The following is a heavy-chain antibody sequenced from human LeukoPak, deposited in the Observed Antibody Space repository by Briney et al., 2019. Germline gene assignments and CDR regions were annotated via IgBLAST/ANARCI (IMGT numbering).Heavy chain of an antibody. CDR2: ISGTADSK. V-gene: IGHV3-23*01. D-gene: IGHD3-16*01. CDR3: AKADATIGGAFDT. J-gene: IGHJ3*02. CDR1: RFIFRNYA. Sequence: GVSLRLSCAASRFIFRNYAMSWVRQAPGRGLEWLSIISGTADSKYYADSVKGRFTISRDNPRSTLYLEMNILRAEDTAVYYCAKADATIGGAFDTWGQGTMVIVSS.